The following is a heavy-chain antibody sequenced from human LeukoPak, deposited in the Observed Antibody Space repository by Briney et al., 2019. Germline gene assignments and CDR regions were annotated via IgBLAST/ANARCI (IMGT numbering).Heavy chain of an antibody. Sequence: GGSLRLSCAISGFTFSRYWMTWVRQAPGKGLECVAIIKPDGSESYYGDSVKGRFTISRDNAKDSLYLQMNSLRDEDTAVYYCAKRPSDYGDYFPSFDYWGQGTLVTVSS. CDR2: IKPDGSES. CDR3: AKRPSDYGDYFPSFDY. V-gene: IGHV3-7*01. D-gene: IGHD4-17*01. J-gene: IGHJ4*02. CDR1: GFTFSRYW.